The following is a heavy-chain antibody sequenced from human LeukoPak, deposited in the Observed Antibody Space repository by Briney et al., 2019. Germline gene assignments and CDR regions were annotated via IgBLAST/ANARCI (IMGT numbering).Heavy chain of an antibody. D-gene: IGHD3-3*01. CDR3: AKGTYYDLWSARGAFDI. CDR1: GFTFDDYA. Sequence: QTGGSLRLSCAASGFTFDDYAMHWVRQAPGKGLEWVSGISWNSGSIGYADSVKGRFTISRDNAKNSLYLQMNSLRAEDMALYYCAKGTYYDLWSARGAFDIWGQGTMVTVSS. CDR2: ISWNSGSI. J-gene: IGHJ3*02. V-gene: IGHV3-9*03.